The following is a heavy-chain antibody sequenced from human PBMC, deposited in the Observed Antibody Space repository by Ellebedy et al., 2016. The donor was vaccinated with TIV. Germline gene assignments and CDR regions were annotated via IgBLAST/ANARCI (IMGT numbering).Heavy chain of an antibody. Sequence: GGSLRLXXAASGFTFSSYSMNWVRQAPGKGLEWVSYISSSSSTIYYADSVKGRFTISRDNAKNSLYLQINSLRAEDTAVYYCARFENDYGDYDWFDPWGQGTLVTVSS. CDR3: ARFENDYGDYDWFDP. J-gene: IGHJ5*02. CDR1: GFTFSSYS. CDR2: ISSSSSTI. D-gene: IGHD4-17*01. V-gene: IGHV3-48*04.